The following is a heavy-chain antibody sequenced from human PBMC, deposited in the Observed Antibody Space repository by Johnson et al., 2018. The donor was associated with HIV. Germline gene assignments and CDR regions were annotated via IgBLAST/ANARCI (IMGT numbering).Heavy chain of an antibody. CDR2: ISYDGSNK. CDR3: ARARSSSWYDGAFDI. V-gene: IGHV3-30*04. J-gene: IGHJ3*02. CDR1: GFTFSSYA. D-gene: IGHD6-13*01. Sequence: QMQLVESGGGVVQPGRSLRLSCAASGFTFSSYAMHWVRQAPGKGLEWVAVISYDGSNKYYADSVKGRFTISRDNSKNTLYLQMNSLRAEDMAVYYCARARSSSWYDGAFDIWGQGTMVTFSS.